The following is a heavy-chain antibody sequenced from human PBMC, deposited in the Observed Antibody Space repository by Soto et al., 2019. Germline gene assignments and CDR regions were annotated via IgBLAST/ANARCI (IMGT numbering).Heavy chain of an antibody. CDR1: GFTSGNFA. V-gene: IGHV3-23*01. D-gene: IGHD6-19*01. CDR2: ISGSGGDT. Sequence: EVQLLESGGGLVQPGRSLRLSCAVSGFTSGNFAMTWVRQAPGKGLEWVSGISGSGGDTYYADSVKGRFTISRDNSKNTLYLQMSSLRAEDTATFYCARTESSGWSTRYGMDVWGQGTTVTVSS. CDR3: ARTESSGWSTRYGMDV. J-gene: IGHJ6*02.